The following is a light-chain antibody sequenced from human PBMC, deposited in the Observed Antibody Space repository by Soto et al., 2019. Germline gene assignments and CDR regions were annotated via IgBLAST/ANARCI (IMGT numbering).Light chain of an antibody. J-gene: IGLJ2*01. V-gene: IGLV2-14*02. CDR2: EGS. CDR1: NNDVVNFDH. Sequence: QSALTQPASVSGSPGQSITISCTGTNNDVVNFDHVSWYQQHPGKAPKLIIYEGSKRPSGVSTRFSGSKSGNTASVTISGLQAEDEADYYCNSYTSGSVLFGGGTQLTVL. CDR3: NSYTSGSVL.